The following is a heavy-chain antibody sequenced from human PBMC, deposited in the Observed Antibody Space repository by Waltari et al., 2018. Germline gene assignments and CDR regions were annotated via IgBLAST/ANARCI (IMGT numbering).Heavy chain of an antibody. V-gene: IGHV3-53*01. D-gene: IGHD5-12*01. CDR1: GFTVSSNY. Sequence: EVQLVESGGGLIQPGGSLRLSCAASGFTVSSNYMSWVRQAPGKGLEWVSVIYSVGSTYYADSVKGRFTISRDNAKNTLYLQMNSLRAEDTAVYYCARDLPEMATIYWGQGTLVTVSS. CDR3: ARDLPEMATIY. CDR2: IYSVGST. J-gene: IGHJ4*02.